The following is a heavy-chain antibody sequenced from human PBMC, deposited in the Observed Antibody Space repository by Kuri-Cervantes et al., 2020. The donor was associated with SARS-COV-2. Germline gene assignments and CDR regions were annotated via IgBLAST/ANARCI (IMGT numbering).Heavy chain of an antibody. CDR3: VRDPNCSAGNCYFDY. J-gene: IGHJ4*02. CDR2: IDCYNGRT. CDR1: GGSFNNYG. Sequence: ASVKVSCKGSGGSFNNYGINFVRQVPGQELEWMAWIDCYNGRTEYARTLQGRLTVTTDASTSTAYMELRSLRSDDTAVYYCVRDPNCSAGNCYFDYWGQGTQVTVSS. D-gene: IGHD2-15*01. V-gene: IGHV1-18*01.